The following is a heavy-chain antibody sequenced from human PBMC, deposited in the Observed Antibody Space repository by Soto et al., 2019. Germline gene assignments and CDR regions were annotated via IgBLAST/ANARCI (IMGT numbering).Heavy chain of an antibody. CDR2: IYHSGST. CDR1: GYSISSGYY. Sequence: SETLSLTCAVSGYSISSGYYWGWIRQPPGKGLEWIGSIYHSGSTYYNPSLKSQVTISVDTSKNQFSLKLSSVTAADTAVYYCARVGAGGYYGSGSYYKLRGMDVWGQGTTVTVSS. CDR3: ARVGAGGYYGSGSYYKLRGMDV. D-gene: IGHD3-10*01. J-gene: IGHJ6*02. V-gene: IGHV4-38-2*01.